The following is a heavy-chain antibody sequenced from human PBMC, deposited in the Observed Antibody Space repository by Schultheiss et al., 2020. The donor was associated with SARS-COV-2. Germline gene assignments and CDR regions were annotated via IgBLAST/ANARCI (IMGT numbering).Heavy chain of an antibody. CDR1: GFTFSSYW. CDR3: TTSDFWSGYYRRENYYYYGMDV. V-gene: IGHV3-53*01. J-gene: IGHJ6*02. CDR2: IYSGGST. D-gene: IGHD3-3*01. Sequence: GGSLRLSCAASGFTFSSYWMHWVRQAPGKGLEWVSVIYSGGSTYYADSVKGRFTISRDNSKNTLYLQMNSLKTEDTAVYYCTTSDFWSGYYRRENYYYYGMDVWGQGTTVTVSS.